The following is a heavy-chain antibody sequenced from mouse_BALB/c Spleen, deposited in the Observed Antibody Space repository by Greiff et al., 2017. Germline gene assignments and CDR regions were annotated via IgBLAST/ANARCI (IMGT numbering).Heavy chain of an antibody. CDR1: GYSFTSYY. CDR3: ARSITTVVEAY. Sequence: VQLKQSGPELMKPGASVKISCKASGYSFTSYYMHWVKQSHGKSLEWIGYIDPFNGGTSYNQKFKGKATLTVDKSSSTAYMHLSSLTSEDSAVYYCARSITTVVEAYWGQGTLVTVSA. J-gene: IGHJ3*01. D-gene: IGHD1-1*01. CDR2: IDPFNGGT. V-gene: IGHV1S135*01.